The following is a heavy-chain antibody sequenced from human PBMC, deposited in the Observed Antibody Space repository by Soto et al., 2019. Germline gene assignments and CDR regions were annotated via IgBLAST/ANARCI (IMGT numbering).Heavy chain of an antibody. CDR2: IYYSGST. Sequence: PSVTLSLTCTVSGGSISSYYWSWIRQPPGKGLEWIGYIYYSGSTNYNPSLKSRVTISVDTSKNQFSLKLSSVTAADTAVYYCARVAGTNWFDPWGQGTLVTVS. V-gene: IGHV4-59*01. J-gene: IGHJ5*02. D-gene: IGHD6-19*01. CDR3: ARVAGTNWFDP. CDR1: GGSISSYY.